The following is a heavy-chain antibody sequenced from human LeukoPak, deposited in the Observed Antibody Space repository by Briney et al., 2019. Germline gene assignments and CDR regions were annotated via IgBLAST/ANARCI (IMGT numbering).Heavy chain of an antibody. J-gene: IGHJ4*02. D-gene: IGHD6-13*01. Sequence: SETLSPTCTVSGGSISSSSYYWGWIRQPPGKGLEWIGSIYYSGSTYYNPSLKSRVTISVDTSKNQFSLKLSSVTAADTAVYYCASFPVYSSPYYFDYWGQGTLVTVSS. CDR2: IYYSGST. V-gene: IGHV4-39*01. CDR1: GGSISSSSYY. CDR3: ASFPVYSSPYYFDY.